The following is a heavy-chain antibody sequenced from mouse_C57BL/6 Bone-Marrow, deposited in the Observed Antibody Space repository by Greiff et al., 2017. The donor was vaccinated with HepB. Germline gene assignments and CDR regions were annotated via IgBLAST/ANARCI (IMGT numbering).Heavy chain of an antibody. CDR1: GFTFSSYA. D-gene: IGHD2-3*01. J-gene: IGHJ3*01. CDR3: ARAGYYLLPY. CDR2: ISDGGSYT. Sequence: EVMLVESGGGLVKPGGSLKLSCAASGFTFSSYAMSWVRQTPEKRLEWVATISDGGSYTYYPDNVKGRFTISRDNAKNNLYLQMSHLKSEDTAMYYCARAGYYLLPYWGQGTLVTVSA. V-gene: IGHV5-4*03.